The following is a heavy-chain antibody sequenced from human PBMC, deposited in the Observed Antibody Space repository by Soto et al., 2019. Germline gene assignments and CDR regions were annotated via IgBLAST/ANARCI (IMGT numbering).Heavy chain of an antibody. CDR3: AHRPSGWYLFDY. CDR2: IYWNDDK. Sequence: QITLKESGPPLVRPTQTLTLTCTFSGFSLSTSGLGVGWIRQPPGKALEWLALIYWNDDKRYSTSLKARLTINKDTSKNQVVLTMTNMDPVDTDTYYCAHRPSGWYLFDYWGQGTLGTGSS. J-gene: IGHJ4*02. CDR1: GFSLSTSGLG. D-gene: IGHD6-19*01. V-gene: IGHV2-5*01.